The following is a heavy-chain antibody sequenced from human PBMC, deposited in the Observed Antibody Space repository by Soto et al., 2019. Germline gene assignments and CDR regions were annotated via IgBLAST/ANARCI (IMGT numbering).Heavy chain of an antibody. CDR2: INPNNGNT. CDR1: GYSFTGYN. CDR3: ARVTVRSGRNNSPVY. V-gene: IGHV1-2*02. J-gene: IGHJ4*02. D-gene: IGHD6-19*01. Sequence: ASVKVSCKASGYSFTGYNMHWVRQAPGQGLEWMGWINPNNGNTDFAQKFQGRVTMTRDTSISTAYMELSRLRSDDTAMYYCARVTVRSGRNNSPVYWGPGTLLTVSS.